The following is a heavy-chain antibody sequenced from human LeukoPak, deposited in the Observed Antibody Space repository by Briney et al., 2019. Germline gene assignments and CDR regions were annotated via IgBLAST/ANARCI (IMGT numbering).Heavy chain of an antibody. J-gene: IGHJ4*02. Sequence: GGSLRLPCAASGLTFSSYWMHWVRHAPGKGLVWVSRISSDGSSTDYADSVKGRFTISRDNAKNTLYLQMNSLRAEDTAVYYCARRRTSGDYDYWGQGTLVTVSS. CDR2: ISSDGSST. CDR1: GLTFSSYW. CDR3: ARRRTSGDYDY. V-gene: IGHV3-74*01. D-gene: IGHD1-26*01.